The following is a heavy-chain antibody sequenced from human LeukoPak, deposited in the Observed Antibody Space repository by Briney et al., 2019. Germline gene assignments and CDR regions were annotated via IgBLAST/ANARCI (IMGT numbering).Heavy chain of an antibody. CDR1: GGTFSSYA. CDR2: IIPIFGTA. D-gene: IGHD5-18*01. CDR3: ARGTGYSYGLDY. J-gene: IGHJ4*02. V-gene: IGHV1-69*05. Sequence: EASVKVSCKASGGTFSSYAISWVRQAPGQGLEWMGGIIPIFGTANYAQKLQGRVTITTDESTSTAYMELSSLRSEDTAVYYCARGTGYSYGLDYWGQGTLVTVSS.